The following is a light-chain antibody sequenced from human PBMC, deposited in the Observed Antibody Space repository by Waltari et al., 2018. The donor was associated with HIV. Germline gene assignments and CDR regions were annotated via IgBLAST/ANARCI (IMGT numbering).Light chain of an antibody. V-gene: IGLV3-25*03. J-gene: IGLJ1*01. CDR3: QSADSSGTLYV. CDR2: KGS. CDR1: ALPKQY. Sequence: SYELTQPPSVSVSPGQTARITCPGDALPKQYAYWYQQKPGQAPVLVIYKGSERPSGIPERFSGSSSGTTVTLTISGVQAEDEADYYCQSADSSGTLYVFGTGTKVTVL.